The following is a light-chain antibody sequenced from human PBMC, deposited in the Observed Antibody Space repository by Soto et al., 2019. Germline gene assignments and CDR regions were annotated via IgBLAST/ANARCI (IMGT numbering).Light chain of an antibody. CDR1: QSVSSY. J-gene: IGKJ5*01. Sequence: EIVLTHSPGTLSLSPCERATLSFSASQSVSSYLAWYQQKPGQAPRLLIYDASNRATGIPARFSGSGSGTDFTLTISSLEPEDFAVYYCQQRSNWPPAITFGQGTRLEI. V-gene: IGKV3-11*01. CDR3: QQRSNWPPAIT. CDR2: DAS.